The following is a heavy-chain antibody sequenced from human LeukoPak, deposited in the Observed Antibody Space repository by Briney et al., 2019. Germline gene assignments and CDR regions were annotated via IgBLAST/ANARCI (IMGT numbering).Heavy chain of an antibody. CDR3: ASAPRTYYYDSSGYSLQFDY. Sequence: SQTLSLTCTVSGGSISSGGYSWSWIRQHPGKGLEWIGYIYYSGSTYYNPSLKSRVTISVDTSKNQFSLKLSSVTAADTAVYYCASAPRTYYYDSSGYSLQFDYWGQGTLVTVSS. D-gene: IGHD3-22*01. J-gene: IGHJ4*02. V-gene: IGHV4-31*03. CDR2: IYYSGST. CDR1: GGSISSGGYS.